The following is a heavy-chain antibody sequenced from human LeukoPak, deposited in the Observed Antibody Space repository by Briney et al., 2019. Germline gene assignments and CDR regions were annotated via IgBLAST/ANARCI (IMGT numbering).Heavy chain of an antibody. D-gene: IGHD1-26*01. J-gene: IGHJ5*02. CDR1: RFTFSNAW. CDR3: TALHGATPEVWFDR. V-gene: IGHV3-15*01. CDR2: IKSRTDGGTT. Sequence: GGSLRLSCAASRFTFSNAWMSWVRQAPGKGLEWVGRIKSRTDGGTTDYAAPVKGRFTISRDNSKNTLYLQMNSLKTEDTAVYYCTALHGATPEVWFDRWGQGTLVTVSS.